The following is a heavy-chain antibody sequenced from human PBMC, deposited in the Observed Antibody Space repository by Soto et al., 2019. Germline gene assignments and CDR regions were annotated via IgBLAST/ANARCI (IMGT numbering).Heavy chain of an antibody. V-gene: IGHV3-48*01. CDR3: ARDYGAIFDY. CDR2: ISSSSSTI. CDR1: GFTFSSYS. J-gene: IGHJ4*02. Sequence: GESLKISCAASGFTFSSYSMNWVRQAPGKGLEWVSYISSSSSTIYYADSVKGRFTISRDNAKNSLYLQMNSLRAEDTAVYYCARDYGAIFDYWGQGTLVTVSS. D-gene: IGHD4-17*01.